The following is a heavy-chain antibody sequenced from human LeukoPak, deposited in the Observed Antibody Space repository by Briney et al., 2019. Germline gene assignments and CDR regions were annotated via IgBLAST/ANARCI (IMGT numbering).Heavy chain of an antibody. Sequence: GGSLSLSRAVSGFTLSRYGMTWVGQAPGTGLVSVSRIYSDGSSTTYADSVKGRFTISRDNAKNTLYLQMNSLRAQDTAVYYCARGEYCSGGSCYSAAFDIWGQGTMVTVSS. D-gene: IGHD2-15*01. J-gene: IGHJ3*02. CDR1: GFTLSRYG. V-gene: IGHV3-74*01. CDR2: IYSDGSST. CDR3: ARGEYCSGGSCYSAAFDI.